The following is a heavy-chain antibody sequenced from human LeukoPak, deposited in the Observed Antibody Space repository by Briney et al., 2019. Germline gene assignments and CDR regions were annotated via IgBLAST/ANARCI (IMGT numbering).Heavy chain of an antibody. J-gene: IGHJ4*02. D-gene: IGHD6-19*01. CDR2: IIPIFGTA. Sequence: ASVKVSCKASGYTFTGYYMHWVRQAPGQGLEWMGRIIPIFGTANYAQKFQGRVTITTDESTSTAYMELSSLRSEDTAVYYCARGFLAPGLSGWYYVFDYWGQGTLVTVSS. CDR3: ARGFLAPGLSGWYYVFDY. V-gene: IGHV1-69*05. CDR1: GYTFTGYY.